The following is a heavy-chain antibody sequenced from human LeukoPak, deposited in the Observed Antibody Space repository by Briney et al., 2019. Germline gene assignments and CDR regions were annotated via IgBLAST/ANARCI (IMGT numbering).Heavy chain of an antibody. CDR1: GGSISSGGYY. CDR3: ARLPRIAAAGPFDF. CDR2: IYYSGST. J-gene: IGHJ5*01. Sequence: SETLSLTCTVSGGSISSGGYYWSWIRQHPGKGLEWIGYIYYSGSTYYNPSFKSRVAISVDTPKNQFSLKLSSVTAADTAVYYCARLPRIAAAGPFDFWGQGTLVTVSS. V-gene: IGHV4-31*03. D-gene: IGHD6-13*01.